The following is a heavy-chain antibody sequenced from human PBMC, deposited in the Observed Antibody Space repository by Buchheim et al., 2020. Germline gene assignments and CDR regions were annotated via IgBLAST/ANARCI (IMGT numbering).Heavy chain of an antibody. CDR3: AKPRENTVYDGMDV. CDR2: ICYDGSNN. J-gene: IGHJ6*02. D-gene: IGHD3-16*01. V-gene: IGHV3-33*06. CDR1: GFTFSSYG. Sequence: QVQLVESGGGVVQPGRSLRLSCAASGFTFSSYGMHWVRQAPGKGLEWVAVICYDGSNNYYADSVKGRFTISRDNSKNTLYLQMSSLRAEDTAVYYCAKPRENTVYDGMDVWGQGTT.